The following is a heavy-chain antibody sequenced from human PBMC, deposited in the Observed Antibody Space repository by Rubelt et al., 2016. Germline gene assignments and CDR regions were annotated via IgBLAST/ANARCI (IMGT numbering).Heavy chain of an antibody. J-gene: IGHJ5*02. V-gene: IGHV3-23*01. CDR1: GFNFNNNA. D-gene: IGHD3/OR15-3a*01. CDR3: ARGLDES. CDR2: LSGSGGST. Sequence: EVQLLESGGGLVQPGGSLRLSCVAPGFNFNNNAMSWVRQAPGKGLEWVSGLSGSGGSTSYADPVKGRFTISRDTAKNSLYLQMNGLGDGDTAVYDCARGLDESWGQGTLVTVSS.